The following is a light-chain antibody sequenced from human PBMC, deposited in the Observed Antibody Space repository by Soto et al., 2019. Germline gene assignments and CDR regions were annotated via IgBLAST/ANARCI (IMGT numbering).Light chain of an antibody. Sequence: DIQMTQRPSTLSASVGDRVTITCRASQSISSWLAWYQQKPGKAPKLLIYDASSLQSGVPSRFSGSGSGTDCTRTISSLQPEDFETYYCQQSYRTTLTFGGGTKVDIK. CDR2: DAS. J-gene: IGKJ4*01. CDR1: QSISSW. V-gene: IGKV1-39*01. CDR3: QQSYRTTLT.